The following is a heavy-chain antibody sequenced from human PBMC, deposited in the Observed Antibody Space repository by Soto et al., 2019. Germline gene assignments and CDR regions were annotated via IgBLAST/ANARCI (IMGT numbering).Heavy chain of an antibody. CDR3: VHKGGGDRILDY. D-gene: IGHD3-16*01. CDR1: GFSLSTSGVG. Sequence: QITLKESGPALVKPTQTLTLTCTFSGFSLSTSGVGVGWIRQPPGEALEWLALIYWDDYKHFSPSLESRLTITKEPPKNQVVLTMTNMDPVDTATYSCVHKGGGDRILDYWGQGTLVTVSS. J-gene: IGHJ4*02. V-gene: IGHV2-5*02. CDR2: IYWDDYK.